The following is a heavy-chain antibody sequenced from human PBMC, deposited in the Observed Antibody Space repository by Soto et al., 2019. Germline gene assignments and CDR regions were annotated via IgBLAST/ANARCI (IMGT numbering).Heavy chain of an antibody. CDR3: AKDHLAWAGLFDS. J-gene: IGHJ4*02. D-gene: IGHD6-19*01. Sequence: EVQLMESGGGLVQPGRSLRLSCAASGFTFDNYAMHWVRQVPGKGLEWVSGISWNSGNIGYADSVKGRFTISRDNAQNSLYLQMTSLRSEDTAFYYCAKDHLAWAGLFDSWGQGTLVTVSS. CDR2: ISWNSGNI. V-gene: IGHV3-9*01. CDR1: GFTFDNYA.